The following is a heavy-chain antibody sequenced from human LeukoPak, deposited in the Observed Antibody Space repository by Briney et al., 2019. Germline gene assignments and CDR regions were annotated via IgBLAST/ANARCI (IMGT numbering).Heavy chain of an antibody. CDR2: IIPMFDTA. J-gene: IGHJ3*01. CDR1: GGTFSSYA. Sequence: SVKVSCKASGGTFSSYAISRVRQAPGQGLEWMGGIIPMFDTANYAQRFQGRLTITADRSTSTAYMELSSLTSEDTAVYYCARADNWEGAKGDWGQGTMVTVSS. D-gene: IGHD3-16*01. CDR3: ARADNWEGAKGD. V-gene: IGHV1-69*06.